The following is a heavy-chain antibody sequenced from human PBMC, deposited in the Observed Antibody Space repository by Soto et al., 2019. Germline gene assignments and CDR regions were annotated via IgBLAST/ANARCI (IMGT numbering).Heavy chain of an antibody. D-gene: IGHD3-3*01. V-gene: IGHV4-59*01. CDR3: ARGDFWSGHYPYFDY. CDR2: IYYSGST. J-gene: IGHJ4*02. Sequence: QVQLQESGPGLVKPSETLSLTCTVSGGSISRYYWTWIRQPPGKGLEWIGYIYYSGSTNYNPSLKSRVTISLDTSKNQFSLKLRSVTAADTAVYYSARGDFWSGHYPYFDYWGQGTLVTVSS. CDR1: GGSISRYY.